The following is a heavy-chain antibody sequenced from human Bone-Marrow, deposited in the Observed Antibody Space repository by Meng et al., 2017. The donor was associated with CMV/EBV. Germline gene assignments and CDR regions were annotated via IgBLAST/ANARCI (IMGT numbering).Heavy chain of an antibody. Sequence: GESLKISCSASGFIFTNFAMSWVRQAPGKGLEWVATFSGSADNTYYADSVKGRFSISRDTSKRTVSLQMNSLRAEDTAVYYCAKDYPNHSSSWYYFDYWGQGTLVTVSS. J-gene: IGHJ4*02. V-gene: IGHV3-23*01. CDR2: FSGSADNT. D-gene: IGHD3-22*01. CDR1: GFIFTNFA. CDR3: AKDYPNHSSSWYYFDY.